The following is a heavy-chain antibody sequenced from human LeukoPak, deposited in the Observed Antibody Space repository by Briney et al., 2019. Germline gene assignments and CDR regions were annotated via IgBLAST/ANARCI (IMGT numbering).Heavy chain of an antibody. CDR2: IFHSGST. Sequence: PSETLSLTCAVYGGSFSGYYWSWIRQPPGKGLEWIASIFHSGSTFYNPSVKSRVTISVDTSKNQFSLTLRSVTAADTAVYYCARETEKQWQYWGQGTMATVSS. V-gene: IGHV4-34*12. D-gene: IGHD6-19*01. CDR3: ARETEKQWQY. J-gene: IGHJ3*01. CDR1: GGSFSGYY.